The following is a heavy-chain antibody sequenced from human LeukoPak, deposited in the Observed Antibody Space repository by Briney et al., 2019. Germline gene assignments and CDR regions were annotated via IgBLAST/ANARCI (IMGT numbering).Heavy chain of an antibody. J-gene: IGHJ5*02. V-gene: IGHV1-8*02. CDR3: ARARSYRHQLNALSYWFDP. D-gene: IGHD5-24*01. Sequence: ASVKVSCTSSGYTFTDYDINWVRQATGQGLEWMGWMNPDSGNTGYAQKFQGRVTMTRNTSINTAYMELNSLRSEDTAVYYCARARSYRHQLNALSYWFDPWGQGILVTVSA. CDR1: GYTFTDYD. CDR2: MNPDSGNT.